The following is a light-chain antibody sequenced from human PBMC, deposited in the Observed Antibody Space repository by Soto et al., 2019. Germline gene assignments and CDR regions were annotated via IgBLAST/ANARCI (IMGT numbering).Light chain of an antibody. CDR2: DAS. Sequence: EIVLMQSPGTLSLSPGGRGTLSCRASQSVASSLDWYQQKPGQAPRLLIYDASNRATGIPDRFSGSGSGTDFTLTLSRLEPEDFAVYYCQQYVNSPLTFGGGTKVEIK. J-gene: IGKJ4*01. CDR1: QSVASS. CDR3: QQYVNSPLT. V-gene: IGKV3-20*01.